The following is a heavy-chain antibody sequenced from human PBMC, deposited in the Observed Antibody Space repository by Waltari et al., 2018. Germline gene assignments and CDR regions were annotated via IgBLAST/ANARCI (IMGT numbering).Heavy chain of an antibody. CDR3: ARGRYFDL. CDR2: IYYSGST. V-gene: IGHV4-39*01. CDR1: GCSISRSSYY. J-gene: IGHJ2*01. Sequence: QLQLQESGPGLVKPSETLSLTCTVSGCSISRSSYYWGWIRQPPGKGLEWIGSIYYSGSTYYNPSLKSGVTISVDTSKNQFSLKLSSVTAADTAVYYCARGRYFDLWGRGTLVTVSS.